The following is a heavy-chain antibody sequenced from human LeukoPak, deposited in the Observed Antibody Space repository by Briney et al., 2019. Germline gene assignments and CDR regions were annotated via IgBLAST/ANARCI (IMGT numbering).Heavy chain of an antibody. CDR2: INESPPRT. Sequence: GGSLRLSCAGSGFSISSNGMSWVRKAPGRGLEWVSAINESPPRTYYADSVKGRFTISRDDSKNTLYLQMNSLIAEDTAIYYCAKRQRLVKVYYGMDVGGKGTTVTVSS. CDR1: GFSISSNG. V-gene: IGHV3-23*01. CDR3: AKRQRLVKVYYGMDV. D-gene: IGHD3-9*01. J-gene: IGHJ6*04.